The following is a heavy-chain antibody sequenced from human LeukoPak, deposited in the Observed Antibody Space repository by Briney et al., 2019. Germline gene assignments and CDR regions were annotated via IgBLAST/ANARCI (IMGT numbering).Heavy chain of an antibody. CDR1: GFTLSSYR. V-gene: IGHV3-48*01. CDR3: AREVLGGMDV. Sequence: GGSLRLSCAAYGFTLSSYRMIWVRQATGKGLEGGSYIGVSSSPIYHAYSVKGRFTISRDNAKNSLYLQMNSLRAEDTAVYYCAREVLGGMDVWGQGTTVTVSS. D-gene: IGHD3-16*01. CDR2: IGVSSSPI. J-gene: IGHJ6*02.